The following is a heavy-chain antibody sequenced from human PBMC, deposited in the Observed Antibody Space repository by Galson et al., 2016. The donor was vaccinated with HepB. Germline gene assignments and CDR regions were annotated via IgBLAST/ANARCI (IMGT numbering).Heavy chain of an antibody. CDR2: INPNGGST. CDR1: GYIFTNYY. Sequence: SVKVSCKASGYIFTNYYFHWVRQAPGQGLEWMGAINPNGGSTQYAQEFQGRVTMTTDTSTSTVYMELSSLRSEDTAVYYCARDPEMYSITWYKFDYWGQGTRVTVSS. D-gene: IGHD6-13*01. V-gene: IGHV1-46*01. CDR3: ARDPEMYSITWYKFDY. J-gene: IGHJ4*02.